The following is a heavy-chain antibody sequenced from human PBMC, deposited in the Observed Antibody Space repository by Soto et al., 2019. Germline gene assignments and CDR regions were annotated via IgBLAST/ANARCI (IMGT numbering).Heavy chain of an antibody. CDR1: GYTFTSYG. V-gene: IGHV1-18*04. Sequence: GASVKVSCKASGYTFTSYGISWVRQAPGQGLEWMGWISAYNGNTNYAQKLQGRATMTTDTSTSTAYMELRSLRSDDTAVYYCARDLGDYDFWSGSIPGTYWGQGTLVTVS. J-gene: IGHJ4*02. CDR2: ISAYNGNT. CDR3: ARDLGDYDFWSGSIPGTY. D-gene: IGHD3-3*01.